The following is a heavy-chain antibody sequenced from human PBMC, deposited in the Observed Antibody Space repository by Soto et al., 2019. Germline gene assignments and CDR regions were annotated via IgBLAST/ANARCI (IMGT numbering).Heavy chain of an antibody. Sequence: GGSLRLSCAASGFTFSNAWMNWVRQAPGKGLEWVGRIKSKTDGGTTDYAAPVKGRFTISREDSKNTLYLQMNSLKTEDTAVYYCTTHYYDSSGYYQFDYWGQGTLVTVSS. V-gene: IGHV3-15*07. D-gene: IGHD3-22*01. J-gene: IGHJ4*02. CDR3: TTHYYDSSGYYQFDY. CDR1: GFTFSNAW. CDR2: IKSKTDGGTT.